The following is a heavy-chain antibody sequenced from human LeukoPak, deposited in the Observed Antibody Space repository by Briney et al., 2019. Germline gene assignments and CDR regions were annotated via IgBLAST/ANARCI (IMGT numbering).Heavy chain of an antibody. D-gene: IGHD2-2*01. CDR3: TTIASSPP. V-gene: IGHV3-15*01. Sequence: GGSLRLSCAASRFSFSHAWMSWVRQAPGNGLEWVGLIKSKTDGGTTDYAAPVKGRFTISRDDTKNTLYLQMNSLKTQDTAVYYCTTIASSPPWGQGTLVTVSS. CDR1: RFSFSHAW. CDR2: IKSKTDGGTT. J-gene: IGHJ5*02.